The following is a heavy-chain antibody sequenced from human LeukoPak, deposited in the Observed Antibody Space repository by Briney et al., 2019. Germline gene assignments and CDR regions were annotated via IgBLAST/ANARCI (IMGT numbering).Heavy chain of an antibody. J-gene: IGHJ6*03. CDR1: GYTFTSYD. D-gene: IGHD3-3*01. Sequence: ASVKVSCKASGYTFTSYDINWVRQATGQGLEWMGWMNPNSGNTCYAQKFQGRVTITRNTAITTAYMELSSLRSEDTAVYYCARGGGYYDFWSGYGLPRYYYYYMDVWGKGTTVTVSS. CDR3: ARGGGYYDFWSGYGLPRYYYYYMDV. V-gene: IGHV1-8*03. CDR2: MNPNSGNT.